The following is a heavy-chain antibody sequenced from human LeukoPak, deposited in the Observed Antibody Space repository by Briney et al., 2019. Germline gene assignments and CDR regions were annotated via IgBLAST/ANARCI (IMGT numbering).Heavy chain of an antibody. J-gene: IGHJ4*02. Sequence: SETLSLTCTVSGGSISSSSYYWGWIRQPPGKGLEWIGSIYYSGSTYYNPSLKSRVTISVDTSKNQFSLKLSSVTAADTAVYYCARQLTTVTLESPHFDYWGQGTLVTVSS. CDR3: ARQLTTVTLESPHFDY. CDR1: GGSISSSSYY. CDR2: IYYSGST. V-gene: IGHV4-39*01. D-gene: IGHD4-17*01.